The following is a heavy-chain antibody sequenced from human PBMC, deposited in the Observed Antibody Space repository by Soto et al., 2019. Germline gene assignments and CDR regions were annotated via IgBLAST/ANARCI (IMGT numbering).Heavy chain of an antibody. D-gene: IGHD6-13*01. Sequence: GXSVKVSCQASGYTFTGYYMHWVRQAPVQGLEWMGWINPNSGGTNYAQKFQGRVTMTRDTSISTAYMELSRLRSDDTAVYYCAREVAAAAKNNWFDPWGQGTLVTVSS. J-gene: IGHJ5*02. V-gene: IGHV1-2*02. CDR2: INPNSGGT. CDR1: GYTFTGYY. CDR3: AREVAAAAKNNWFDP.